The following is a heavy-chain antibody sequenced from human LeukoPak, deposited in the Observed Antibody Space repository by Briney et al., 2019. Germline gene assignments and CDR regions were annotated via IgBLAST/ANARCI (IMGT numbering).Heavy chain of an antibody. CDR3: ARDQLAYSGYDTLFDY. J-gene: IGHJ4*02. D-gene: IGHD5-12*01. CDR1: GFTFGAYT. Sequence: GGSLRLSCAASGFTFGAYTMNWVRQAPGKGLEWVTCIFSRSESILYADSVKGRFTISRDNSKNTLYLQLNSLRPEDTAVYYCARDQLAYSGYDTLFDYWGQGTLVTVSS. V-gene: IGHV3-21*01. CDR2: IFSRSESI.